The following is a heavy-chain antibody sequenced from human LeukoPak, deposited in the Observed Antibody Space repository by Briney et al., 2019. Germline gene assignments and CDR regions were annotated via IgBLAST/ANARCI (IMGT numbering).Heavy chain of an antibody. V-gene: IGHV4-61*05. CDR2: IYYSGHT. Sequence: PSETLSLTCTVSGGSISSSPYYWGWIRQPPGKGLEWIGYIYYSGHTNHNPSLKSRVTISVDTSKNQFSLKLSSVTAADTAVYYCARADYSAYYFDYWGQGTLVTVSS. D-gene: IGHD2-15*01. CDR1: GGSISSSPYY. CDR3: ARADYSAYYFDY. J-gene: IGHJ4*02.